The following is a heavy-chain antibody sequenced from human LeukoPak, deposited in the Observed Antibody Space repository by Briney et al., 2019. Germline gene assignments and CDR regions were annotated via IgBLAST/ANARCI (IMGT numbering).Heavy chain of an antibody. Sequence: PSETLSLTCAVYGGSFSGYYWSWIRQPPGKGLEWIGEINHSGSTNYNPSLKSRVTISVDTSKNQFSLKLSPVTAADTAVYYCARGRDDFWSGYPDYWGQGTLVTVSS. D-gene: IGHD3-3*01. J-gene: IGHJ4*02. V-gene: IGHV4-34*01. CDR1: GGSFSGYY. CDR3: ARGRDDFWSGYPDY. CDR2: INHSGST.